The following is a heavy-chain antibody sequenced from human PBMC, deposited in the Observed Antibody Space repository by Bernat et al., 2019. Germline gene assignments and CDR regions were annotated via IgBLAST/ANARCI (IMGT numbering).Heavy chain of an antibody. J-gene: IGHJ6*02. CDR2: ISYDGSNE. Sequence: QVQLVESGGGVVQPGRSLRLSCAASGFNFGSYAMHWVRQAPGKGLEWVALISYDGSNEYYADSVKGRFTISRDNSKNTLYLQMNSLRAEDTAVYYCAKDRGYSRTQYYYYGMDVWGQGTTVTVSS. D-gene: IGHD1-1*01. CDR1: GFNFGSYA. CDR3: AKDRGYSRTQYYYYGMDV. V-gene: IGHV3-30-3*01.